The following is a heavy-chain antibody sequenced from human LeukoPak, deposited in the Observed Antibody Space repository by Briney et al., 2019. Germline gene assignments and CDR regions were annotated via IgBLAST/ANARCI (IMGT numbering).Heavy chain of an antibody. CDR1: GYSISSGYY. D-gene: IGHD5-18*01. J-gene: IGHJ5*02. CDR2: IYHSGST. V-gene: IGHV4-38-2*02. CDR3: ARDGHESTATMFDP. Sequence: PSETLSLTCTASGYSISSGYYWGWIRPPPGEGLEGIGSIYHSGSTYYTPSHKSRFTISIDKSKNQLSPKLSSLSAADTAVYYCARDGHESTATMFDPWGQGTLVTVSS.